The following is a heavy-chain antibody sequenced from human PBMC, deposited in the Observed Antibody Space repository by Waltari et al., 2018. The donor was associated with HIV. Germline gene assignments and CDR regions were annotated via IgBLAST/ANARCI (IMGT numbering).Heavy chain of an antibody. V-gene: IGHV7-4-1*02. D-gene: IGHD3-10*01. Sequence: QVQLVQSGSELKKPGASVKVSYKASGYTFPTYAMHWVRQAPGQGLEWMGWINTKTGNPTYAQGFTGRFVFSLDTSVSSAYLQISSLKAEDTAVYYCGRGPGRSVDYWGQGTLVTVSS. J-gene: IGHJ4*02. CDR2: INTKTGNP. CDR1: GYTFPTYA. CDR3: GRGPGRSVDY.